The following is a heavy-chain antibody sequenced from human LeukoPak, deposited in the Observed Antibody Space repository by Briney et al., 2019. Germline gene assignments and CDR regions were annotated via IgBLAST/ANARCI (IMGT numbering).Heavy chain of an antibody. J-gene: IGHJ6*03. D-gene: IGHD3-3*01. Sequence: PSETLSLTCSVSGYSIRSGYYWGWIRQSPGKGLEWIGSIYHSGTTYYNPSLKSRVTISVDTSKNQFSLKLSSVTAADTAVHYCARGIFWSGYPPYYYYMDVWGKGTTVTVSS. CDR2: IYHSGTT. V-gene: IGHV4-38-2*02. CDR1: GYSIRSGYY. CDR3: ARGIFWSGYPPYYYYMDV.